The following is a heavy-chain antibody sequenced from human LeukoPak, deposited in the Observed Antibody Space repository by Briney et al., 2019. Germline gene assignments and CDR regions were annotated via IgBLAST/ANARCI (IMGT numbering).Heavy chain of an antibody. D-gene: IGHD3-22*01. CDR3: TTAGMIVVVMGDDAFDI. J-gene: IGHJ3*02. CDR1: GFTFSNAS. Sequence: PGGSLRLPCAASGFTFSNASMSGVRQAPGKGLEWVGRIKSKTDGGTTDYAAPVKGRFTISRDDSKNTLYLQMNSLKTEDTAVYYCTTAGMIVVVMGDDAFDIWGQGTMVTVSS. V-gene: IGHV3-15*01. CDR2: IKSKTDGGTT.